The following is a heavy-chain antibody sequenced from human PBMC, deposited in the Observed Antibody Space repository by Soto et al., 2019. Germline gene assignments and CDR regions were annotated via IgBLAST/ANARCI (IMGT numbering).Heavy chain of an antibody. CDR3: TTDPVTMIVVVPSSG. CDR1: GFTFSTFD. V-gene: IGHV3-15*01. J-gene: IGHJ4*02. CDR2: IKSKTDGGTT. Sequence: GGSLRLSCAASGFTFSTFDMTWVRQAPGKGLEWVGRIKSKTDGGTTDYAAPVKGRFTISRDDSKNTLYLQMNSLKTEDTAVYYCTTDPVTMIVVVPSSGWGQGTLVTVSS. D-gene: IGHD3-22*01.